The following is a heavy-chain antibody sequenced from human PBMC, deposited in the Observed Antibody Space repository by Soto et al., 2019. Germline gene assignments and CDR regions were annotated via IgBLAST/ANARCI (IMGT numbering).Heavy chain of an antibody. CDR3: ARRGADQSLSL. D-gene: IGHD3-10*01. V-gene: IGHV3-11*01. CDR1: GFIFSDHY. J-gene: IGHJ4*02. CDR2: ITNIDNSK. Sequence: PGGSLRLSCEGSGFIFSDHYMIWVRQAPGKGLEWISYITNIDNSKKYADSVRGRFFISRDNAKKSLYLQMSNLRADDTDVYYCARRGADQSLSLWGPGTLVTVSS.